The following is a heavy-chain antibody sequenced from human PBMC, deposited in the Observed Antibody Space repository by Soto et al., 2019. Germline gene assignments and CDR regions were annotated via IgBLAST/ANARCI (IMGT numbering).Heavy chain of an antibody. J-gene: IGHJ6*02. D-gene: IGHD6-19*01. CDR2: IYYSGST. CDR1: GGSVSSGSYY. CDR3: ARGIEGWYQGRYYYGMDV. Sequence: QVQLQESGPGLVKPSETLSLTCTVSGGSVSSGSYYWSWIRQPPGKGLEWIGYIYYSGSTNYNPSLKSPVSLXVXPSKNQFSLKLSSVTAADTAVYYCARGIEGWYQGRYYYGMDVWGQGTTVTVSS. V-gene: IGHV4-61*01.